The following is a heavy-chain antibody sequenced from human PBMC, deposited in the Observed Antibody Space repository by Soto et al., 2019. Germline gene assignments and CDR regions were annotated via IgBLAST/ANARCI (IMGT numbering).Heavy chain of an antibody. CDR1: GYTFTSYA. V-gene: IGHV1-3*01. CDR3: ARDLHSGYDYYYYYGMDV. CDR2: INAGNGNT. D-gene: IGHD5-12*01. J-gene: IGHJ6*02. Sequence: ASVKVSCKASGYTFTSYARHWVRQAPGQRLEWMGWINAGNGNTKYSQKFQGRVTITRDTSASTAYMELSSLRSEDTAVYYCARDLHSGYDYYYYYGMDVWGQGTTVTVSS.